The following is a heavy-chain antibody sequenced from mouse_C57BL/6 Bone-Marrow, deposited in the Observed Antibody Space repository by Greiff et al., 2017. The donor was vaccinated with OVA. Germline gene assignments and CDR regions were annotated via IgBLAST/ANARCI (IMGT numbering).Heavy chain of an antibody. CDR3: AREGDYLYAMDY. Sequence: EVHLVESGGGLVKPGGSLKLSCAASGFTFSSYAMSWVRQTPEKRLEWVATISDGGSYTYYPANVKGRFTISRDNAKNNLYLQMSHLKSEDTAMYYCAREGDYLYAMDYWGQGTSVTVSS. CDR2: ISDGGSYT. CDR1: GFTFSSYA. J-gene: IGHJ4*01. V-gene: IGHV5-4*01. D-gene: IGHD2-4*01.